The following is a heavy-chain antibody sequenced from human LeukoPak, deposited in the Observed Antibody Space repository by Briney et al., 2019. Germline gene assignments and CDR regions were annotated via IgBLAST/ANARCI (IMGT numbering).Heavy chain of an antibody. J-gene: IGHJ3*02. D-gene: IGHD4-23*01. CDR3: ARVSNDFSGNGAFDI. V-gene: IGHV4-61*01. CDR1: GGSISSSSYY. Sequence: PSETLSLTCTVSGGSISSSSYYWIWIRQPPGKGLEWIGYIYYSGSTNYNPSLKSRVTLSVDTSKNQFSLKLSSVTAADTALYYCARVSNDFSGNGAFDIWGQGTMVTVSS. CDR2: IYYSGST.